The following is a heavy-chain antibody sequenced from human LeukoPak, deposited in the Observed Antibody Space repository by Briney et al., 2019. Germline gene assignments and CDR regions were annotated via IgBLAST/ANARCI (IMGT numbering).Heavy chain of an antibody. V-gene: IGHV4-34*01. CDR1: GGSFSGYY. Sequence: SETLSLTCAVYGGSFSGYYWSWIRQPPGKGLEWIGEINHSGSTNYNPSLKSRVTISVDTSKNQFSLKLSSVTAADTAVYYCARASDYAEVEYWGQGTLVTVSA. D-gene: IGHD4-17*01. J-gene: IGHJ4*02. CDR3: ARASDYAEVEY. CDR2: INHSGST.